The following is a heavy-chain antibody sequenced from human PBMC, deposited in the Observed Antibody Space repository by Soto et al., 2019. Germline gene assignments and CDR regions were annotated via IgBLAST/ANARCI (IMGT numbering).Heavy chain of an antibody. Sequence: TLSRTCAVYGGSFSGYYWIWIRQPPGRGLEWIGEINHSGSTNCNPSLKSRVTISVDTSKNQFSLKLSSVTAADTAVYYCARGRPDSGSYYNVGWFDPWGQGTLVTVSS. CDR1: GGSFSGYY. D-gene: IGHD3-10*01. V-gene: IGHV4-34*01. J-gene: IGHJ5*02. CDR3: ARGRPDSGSYYNVGWFDP. CDR2: INHSGST.